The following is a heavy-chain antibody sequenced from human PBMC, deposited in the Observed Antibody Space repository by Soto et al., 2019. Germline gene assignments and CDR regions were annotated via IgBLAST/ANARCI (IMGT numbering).Heavy chain of an antibody. J-gene: IGHJ4*02. CDR1: GYTFTIYA. V-gene: IGHV1-3*01. Sequence: GASVKVSCKASGYTFTIYAIHWVRQAPGQRLEWMGWINAGNGNTKYSQKFQGRVTITRDTSASTAYMELSSLRSEDTAVYYCARDHYYDSSGYYYGFDYWGQGTLVTVSS. D-gene: IGHD3-22*01. CDR2: INAGNGNT. CDR3: ARDHYYDSSGYYYGFDY.